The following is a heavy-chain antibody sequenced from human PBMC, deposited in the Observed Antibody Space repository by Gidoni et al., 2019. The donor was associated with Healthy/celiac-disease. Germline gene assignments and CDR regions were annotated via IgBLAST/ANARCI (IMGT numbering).Heavy chain of an antibody. Sequence: QVQLVQSGAEVKKPGASVKVSCKASGYTFTCYHMHWVRQAPGHGLEWMGIINPSGGSTSYEQKFQGRVTMTRDTSTSTVYMELSSLRSEDTAVYYCARGGGYCSSTSCYSEGYYYYYGMDVWGQGTTVTVSS. CDR3: ARGGGYCSSTSCYSEGYYYYYGMDV. D-gene: IGHD2-2*02. J-gene: IGHJ6*02. V-gene: IGHV1-46*03. CDR2: INPSGGST. CDR1: GYTFTCYH.